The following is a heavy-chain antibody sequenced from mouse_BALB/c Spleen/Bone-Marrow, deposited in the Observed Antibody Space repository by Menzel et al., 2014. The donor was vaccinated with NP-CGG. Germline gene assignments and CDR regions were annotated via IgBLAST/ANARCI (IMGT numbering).Heavy chain of an antibody. V-gene: IGHV2-6-7*01. CDR3: AREQHYYAIDY. D-gene: IGHD6-1*01. J-gene: IGHJ4*01. CDR2: IWGDGST. CDR1: GFSLTGYG. Sequence: VQRVESGPGLGAPSQSLSITCTVSGFSLTGYGVNWVRQPPGKGLEWLGMIWGDGSTDYNSALKSRLSISKDNSKSQVFLKMNSLQTDDTARDYCAREQHYYAIDYWGEGTSVTVYS.